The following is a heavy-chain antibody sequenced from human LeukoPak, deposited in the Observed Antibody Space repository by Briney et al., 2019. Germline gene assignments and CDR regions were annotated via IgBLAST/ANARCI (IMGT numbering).Heavy chain of an antibody. D-gene: IGHD6-13*01. Sequence: SETLSLTCTVSGGSISSSLYHWGWIRQSPGKNLEWLGSIYYTGTAHYNPSLKSRVTISVEASKNEFSLKLRSVTAADTAVYYCARVTGYRIEDYFDYWGQGTLVTVSS. V-gene: IGHV4-39*07. CDR2: IYYTGTA. CDR3: ARVTGYRIEDYFDY. J-gene: IGHJ4*02. CDR1: GGSISSSLYH.